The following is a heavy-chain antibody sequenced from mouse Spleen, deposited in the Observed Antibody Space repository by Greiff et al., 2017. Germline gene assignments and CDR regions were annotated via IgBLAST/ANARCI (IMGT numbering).Heavy chain of an antibody. CDR2: ISSGGSYT. CDR3: ARDGGRAMDY. D-gene: IGHD2-3*01. Sequence: EVKLMESGGGLVKPGGSLKLSCAASGFTFSSYAMSWVRQTPEKRLEWVATISSGGSYTYYPDSVKGRFTISRDNAKNTLYLQMSSLRSEDTAMYYCARDGGRAMDYWGQGTSVTVSS. CDR1: GFTFSSYA. J-gene: IGHJ4*01. V-gene: IGHV5-9-1*01.